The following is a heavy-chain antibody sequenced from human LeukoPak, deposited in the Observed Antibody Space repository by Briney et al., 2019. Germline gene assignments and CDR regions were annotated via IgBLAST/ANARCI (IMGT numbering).Heavy chain of an antibody. V-gene: IGHV3-23*01. Sequence: HAGGSLRLSCAASGFTFSSYAMSWVRQAPGKGLEWVSAISGSGGSTYYADSVKGRFTISRDNSKNTLYLQMNSLRAEDTAVYYCAKDLAGYDSSGPGDYWGQGTLVTVSS. CDR2: ISGSGGST. CDR3: AKDLAGYDSSGPGDY. D-gene: IGHD3-22*01. J-gene: IGHJ4*02. CDR1: GFTFSSYA.